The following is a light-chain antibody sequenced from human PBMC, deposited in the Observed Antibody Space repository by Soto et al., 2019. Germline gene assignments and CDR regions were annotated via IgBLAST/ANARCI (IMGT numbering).Light chain of an antibody. CDR1: YSDVGGSNY. CDR2: EVI. CDR3: SSNVVATNLKI. Sequence: QSALTQPPSASGSPGQSVTISCTGTYSDVGGSNYVSWYQQHPGKAPKLVIYEVIQRPSGVPDRFSGSRSGNTASLTVSRLQAEDEADYYCSSNVVATNLKIFGGGTKLTVL. V-gene: IGLV2-8*01. J-gene: IGLJ2*01.